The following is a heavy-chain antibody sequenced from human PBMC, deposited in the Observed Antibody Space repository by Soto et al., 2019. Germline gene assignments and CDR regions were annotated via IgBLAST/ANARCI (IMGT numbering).Heavy chain of an antibody. D-gene: IGHD1-7*01. Sequence: KPSETLSLTCTVSGGSISSGDYYWSWIRQPPGKGLEWIGYIYYSGSTYYNPSLKSRVTISVDTSKNQFSLKLSSVTAADTAVYYCARGKLELTGGYFDYWGQGTLVTVSS. V-gene: IGHV4-30-4*01. CDR3: ARGKLELTGGYFDY. J-gene: IGHJ4*02. CDR1: GGSISSGDYY. CDR2: IYYSGST.